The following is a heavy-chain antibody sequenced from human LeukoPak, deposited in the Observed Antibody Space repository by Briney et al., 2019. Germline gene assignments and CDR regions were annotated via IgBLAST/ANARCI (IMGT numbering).Heavy chain of an antibody. D-gene: IGHD6-19*01. CDR1: GYTFIDYY. CDR3: ARDVRAVAGHFDY. CDR2: INLNSGDT. Sequence: ASVKVSCKASGYTFIDYYMHWVRQAPGQGLEWMGWINLNSGDTNYAQKFQGRVTMTRDTSISTAYMELSRLRSDDTAVYYCARDVRAVAGHFDYWGQGTLVTVSS. V-gene: IGHV1-2*02. J-gene: IGHJ4*02.